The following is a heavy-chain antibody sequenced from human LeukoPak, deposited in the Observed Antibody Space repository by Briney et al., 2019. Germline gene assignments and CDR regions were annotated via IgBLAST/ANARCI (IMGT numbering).Heavy chain of an antibody. Sequence: PGGSLRLSCAASGFTFSSYSMNWVRQAPGKGLEWVSSISSSSSYIYYADSEKGRFTISRDNSKNTLYLQMNSLRAEDTAVYYCARNYYDSSGYYPDAFDIWGQGTMVTVSS. CDR3: ARNYYDSSGYYPDAFDI. CDR2: ISSSSSYI. D-gene: IGHD3-22*01. J-gene: IGHJ3*02. V-gene: IGHV3-21*01. CDR1: GFTFSSYS.